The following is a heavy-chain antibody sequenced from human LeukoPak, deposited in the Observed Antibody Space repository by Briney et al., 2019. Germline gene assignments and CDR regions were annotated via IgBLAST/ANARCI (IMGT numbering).Heavy chain of an antibody. CDR3: ARGPLLMVRGYYMDV. Sequence: SGGSLRLSCAASGFTFDDYAMHWVRQAPGKGLEWVSGISWNSGSIGYADSVKGRFTISRDNAKNSLYLQMNSLRAEDTAVYYCARGPLLMVRGYYMDVWGKGTTVTISS. CDR1: GFTFDDYA. D-gene: IGHD3-10*01. V-gene: IGHV3-9*01. CDR2: ISWNSGSI. J-gene: IGHJ6*03.